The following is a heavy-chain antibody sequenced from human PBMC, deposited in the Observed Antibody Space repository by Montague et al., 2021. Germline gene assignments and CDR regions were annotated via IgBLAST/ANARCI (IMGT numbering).Heavy chain of an antibody. CDR2: MFYGGAT. D-gene: IGHD3-10*01. V-gene: IGHV4-59*08. CDR3: AKQDYFVSGTSYKGFDP. CDR1: SGSIFHAH. J-gene: IGHJ5*02. Sequence: SDTLSLTCTVSSGSIFHAHWSLVRQPPGKGLEWLGSMFYGGATSNNPSLKSRVTMLIDTSTNQFSLKLSFVTAADTAVYYCAKQDYFVSGTSYKGFDPWGQGILVTVSS.